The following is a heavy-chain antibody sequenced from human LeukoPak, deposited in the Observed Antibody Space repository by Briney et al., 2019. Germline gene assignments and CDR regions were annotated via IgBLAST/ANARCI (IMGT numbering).Heavy chain of an antibody. CDR2: MSYDGNFT. CDR3: ARGRSVYGSGSYSDY. V-gene: IGHV3-30*04. J-gene: IGHJ4*02. D-gene: IGHD3-10*01. Sequence: PGRSLRLSCAASGFTFKRYAMHWVRQAPGKGLEWVTIMSYDGNFTYSLDSVKGRFTISRDNSNDTLYLQMNSLRADDTDIYYCARGRSVYGSGSYSDYWGQGTLVTVSS. CDR1: GFTFKRYA.